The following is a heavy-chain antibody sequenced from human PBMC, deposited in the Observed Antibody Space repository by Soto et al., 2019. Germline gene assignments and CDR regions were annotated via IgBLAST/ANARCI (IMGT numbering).Heavy chain of an antibody. Sequence: PGGSLRLSCAASGLTFSNAWMSWVRQAPGKGLEWVGRIKSKTDGGTTDYAAPVKGRFTISRDDSKNTLYLQMNSLKTEDTAVYYCTTGYCYYGMDVWGQGTTVTVSS. CDR3: TTGYCYYGMDV. J-gene: IGHJ6*02. CDR2: IKSKTDGGTT. CDR1: GLTFSNAW. V-gene: IGHV3-15*01.